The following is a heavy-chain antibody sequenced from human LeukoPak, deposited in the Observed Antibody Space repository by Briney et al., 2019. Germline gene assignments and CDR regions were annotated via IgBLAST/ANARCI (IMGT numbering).Heavy chain of an antibody. J-gene: IGHJ4*02. CDR3: ARRCGSGSYYYFDY. CDR2: INSDGSST. D-gene: IGHD3-10*01. CDR1: GFTFSSYW. V-gene: IGHV3-74*01. Sequence: GGSLRLSCAASGFTFSSYWMSWARQAPGKGLVWVSRINSDGSSTSYADSVKGRFTISGDNAKNTLYLQMNSLRAEDTAVYYCARRCGSGSYYYFDYWGQGTLVTVSS.